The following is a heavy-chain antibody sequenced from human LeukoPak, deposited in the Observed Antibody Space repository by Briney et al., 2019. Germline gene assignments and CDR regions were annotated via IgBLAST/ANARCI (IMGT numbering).Heavy chain of an antibody. Sequence: GGSLRLSCAASGFTFSSYEMNWVRQAPGKGLEWVSVIYSGGSTYYADSVKGRFTISRDNSKNTLYLQMNSLRAEDTAVYYCAREYLYYYGSGYNWGQGTMVTVSS. J-gene: IGHJ3*02. V-gene: IGHV3-66*01. CDR3: AREYLYYYGSGYN. D-gene: IGHD3-10*01. CDR1: GFTFSSYE. CDR2: IYSGGST.